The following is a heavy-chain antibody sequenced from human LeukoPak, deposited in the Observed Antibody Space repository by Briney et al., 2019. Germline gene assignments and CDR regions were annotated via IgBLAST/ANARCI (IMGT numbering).Heavy chain of an antibody. J-gene: IGHJ4*02. D-gene: IGHD6-19*01. V-gene: IGHV4-59*01. CDR3: ARGSGSYFPFDS. CDR1: GGSISSNY. Sequence: PSETLSLTCAVSGGSISSNYWNWIRQPPGKGLEWIGYVYYSGTTNYNPSLKSQVTISVDTSKNQFSLKVTSVTVADTAVYYCARGSGSYFPFDSWGQGTLVTVSS. CDR2: VYYSGTT.